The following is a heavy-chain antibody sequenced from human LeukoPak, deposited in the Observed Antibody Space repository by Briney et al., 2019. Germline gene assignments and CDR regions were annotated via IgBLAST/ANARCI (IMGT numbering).Heavy chain of an antibody. D-gene: IGHD6-13*01. Sequence: GGSLRLSCAASGFTFSSYAMSWVRQAPGKGLEWVSAVSGSGSSTYYADSVKGRFTISRDNSKNTLYLQMNSLRAEDTAVYYCAKDLFRIAAAGTFDYWGQGTLVTVSS. CDR2: VSGSGSST. CDR3: AKDLFRIAAAGTFDY. V-gene: IGHV3-23*01. CDR1: GFTFSSYA. J-gene: IGHJ4*02.